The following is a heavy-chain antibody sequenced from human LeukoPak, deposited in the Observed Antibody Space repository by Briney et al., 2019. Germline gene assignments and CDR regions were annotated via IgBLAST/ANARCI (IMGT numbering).Heavy chain of an antibody. CDR3: ASVSYDTSLQH. J-gene: IGHJ1*01. V-gene: IGHV4-31*03. D-gene: IGHD3-22*01. CDR1: GGSIRISNYY. CDR2: IYYSGST. Sequence: PSETLSLTCTVSGGSIRISNYYWGWIRQHPGKGLEWIGYIYYSGSTYYNPSLKGRVTISVDTSKNQFSLRLSSVTAADTAIYYCASVSYDTSLQHWGQGTLVTVSS.